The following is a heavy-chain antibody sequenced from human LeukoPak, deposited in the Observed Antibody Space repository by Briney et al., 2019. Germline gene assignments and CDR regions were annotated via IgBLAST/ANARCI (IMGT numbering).Heavy chain of an antibody. J-gene: IGHJ4*02. V-gene: IGHV5-51*01. Sequence: GASLQISCKGSGYSFTSYWIGWVRQLPGKGLEWMGIIYPGDSDTRYSPSFQGQVTISADKSISTAYLQWSSLKASDTAMYYCARQGAGSSYPFDYWGQGTLVTVSS. CDR3: ARQGAGSSYPFDY. CDR1: GYSFTSYW. D-gene: IGHD3-10*01. CDR2: IYPGDSDT.